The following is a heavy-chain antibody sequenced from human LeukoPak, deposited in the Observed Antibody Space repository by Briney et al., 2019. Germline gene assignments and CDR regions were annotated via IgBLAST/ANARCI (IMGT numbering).Heavy chain of an antibody. CDR1: GFTFGNYA. J-gene: IGHJ4*02. CDR2: ISGTGSST. D-gene: IGHD5-12*01. CDR3: TRDWRNLGYDY. Sequence: PGGSLRLSCEASGFTFGNYAMNWVRQAPGKGLEWVSTISGTGSSTYYADSVKGRFTISRDNAKNTLYLQMNSLRAEDTAVYYCTRDWRNLGYDYWGQGTLVTVSS. V-gene: IGHV3-23*01.